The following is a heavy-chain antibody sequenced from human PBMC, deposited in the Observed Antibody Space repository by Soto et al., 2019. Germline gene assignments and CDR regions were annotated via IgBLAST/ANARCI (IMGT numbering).Heavy chain of an antibody. D-gene: IGHD1-7*01. CDR1: GFTFSSYD. CDR3: ATINYEFIAYYAMGV. J-gene: IGHJ6*02. V-gene: IGHV3-48*02. Sequence: GGSLRLSCAASGFTFSSYDMDWVRQAPGKGLEWVSRISGSSSTMYYADSVKGRFTISRDNAKNALYLQMNSLRDEDTAVYYCATINYEFIAYYAMGVWGQVTTVTVSS. CDR2: ISGSSSTM.